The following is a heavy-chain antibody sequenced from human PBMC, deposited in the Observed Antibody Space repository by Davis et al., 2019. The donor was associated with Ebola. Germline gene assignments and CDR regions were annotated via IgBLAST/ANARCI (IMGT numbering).Heavy chain of an antibody. D-gene: IGHD5-24*01. CDR2: LRFDGNEK. CDR1: GFTFDDYT. Sequence: GESLKISCAASGFTFDDYTMHWVRQAPGKGLEWVAFLRFDGNEKYYADSVKGRFTISRDNSKNTLYLQMNSLRAEDTAVYYCARKMATISHYYYGMDVWGQGTTVTVSS. V-gene: IGHV3-30*02. CDR3: ARKMATISHYYYGMDV. J-gene: IGHJ6*02.